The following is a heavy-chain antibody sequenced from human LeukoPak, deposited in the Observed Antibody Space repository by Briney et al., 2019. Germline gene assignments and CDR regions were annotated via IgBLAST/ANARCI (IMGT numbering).Heavy chain of an antibody. V-gene: IGHV3-30*18. CDR1: GFTFSSYG. Sequence: GGSLRLSCAASGFTFSSYGMHWVRQAPGKGLEWVAVISYDGKNKYYADAVKGRFTISRDNSKNTLYLQMSSLRPEDTAVYYRAKGALVWRGYRTDAFDLWGQGTMVTVSS. CDR3: AKGALVWRGYRTDAFDL. CDR2: ISYDGKNK. J-gene: IGHJ3*01. D-gene: IGHD3-3*01.